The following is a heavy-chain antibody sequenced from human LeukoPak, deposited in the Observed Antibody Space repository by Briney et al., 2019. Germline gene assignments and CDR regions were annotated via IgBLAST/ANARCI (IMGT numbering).Heavy chain of an antibody. CDR3: ARWIIAAAARYCYYYVDV. CDR1: GYTFTSYG. D-gene: IGHD6-13*01. Sequence: ASVTVSRKASGYTFTSYGISWVRQAPGQGLEWMGWISVYNGNTNYEQKLQGRVTMTTDTSTSTAYMELRSLRSDDTAVDYCARWIIAAAARYCYYYVDVWGKGTTVTVSS. CDR2: ISVYNGNT. V-gene: IGHV1-18*01. J-gene: IGHJ6*03.